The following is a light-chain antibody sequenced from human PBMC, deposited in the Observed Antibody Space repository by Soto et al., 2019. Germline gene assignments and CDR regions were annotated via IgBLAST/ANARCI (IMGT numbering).Light chain of an antibody. CDR3: QQYENRPT. Sequence: DIQMTQSPSSLSASVGPSLQITCQSSQNINNYLNWYQQKPGRAPKLLIYDASNLEAGVPSRFRGSGSGTDFTFTISRLQPEDVATYYCQQYENRPTFGQGTRLEIK. CDR1: QNINNY. CDR2: DAS. V-gene: IGKV1-33*01. J-gene: IGKJ5*01.